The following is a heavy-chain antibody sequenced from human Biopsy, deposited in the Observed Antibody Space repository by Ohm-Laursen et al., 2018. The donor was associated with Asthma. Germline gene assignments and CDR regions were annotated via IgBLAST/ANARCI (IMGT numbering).Heavy chain of an antibody. D-gene: IGHD3-22*01. CDR2: ISWNSATI. J-gene: IGHJ4*02. V-gene: IGHV3-9*01. CDR1: GFTFDEYT. CDR3: AKVRSDWVITESFDY. Sequence: SLRLSCAASGFTFDEYTMHWVRQAPGKGLEWVSGISWNSATIGYADSVEGQFTISRDNAKNSVFLHMDSLRPEDTAFYYCAKVRSDWVITESFDYWGQGVLVTVSS.